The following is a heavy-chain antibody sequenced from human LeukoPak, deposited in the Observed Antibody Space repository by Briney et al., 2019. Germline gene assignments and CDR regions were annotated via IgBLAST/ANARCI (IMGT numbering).Heavy chain of an antibody. CDR1: GFTFSNYG. V-gene: IGHV3-30*18. CDR3: AKDGGPRGYSYGYPSYYGMDV. D-gene: IGHD5-18*01. CDR2: ISYDGSNK. J-gene: IGHJ6*02. Sequence: GRSLRLSRAASGFTFSNYGMHWVRQAPGKGLEWVVVISYDGSNKYYGDSVKGRFTISRDNSKNTLYLQMNSLRGEDTAVYYCAKDGGPRGYSYGYPSYYGMDVWGQGTTVTVSS.